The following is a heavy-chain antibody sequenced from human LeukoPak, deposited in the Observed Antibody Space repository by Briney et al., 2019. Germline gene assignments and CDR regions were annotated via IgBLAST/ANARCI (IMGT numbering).Heavy chain of an antibody. J-gene: IGHJ4*02. CDR2: IYTSGST. Sequence: SETLSLTCTVSGGSISSSAYHWGWIRQPPGKGLEWIGRIYTSGSTNYNPSLKSRVTISVDTSKNQFSLKLSSVTAADTAVYYCARDNAYSYGYADYDSSGPLDYWGQGTLVTVSS. CDR1: GGSISSSAYH. V-gene: IGHV4-61*02. CDR3: ARDNAYSYGYADYDSSGPLDY. D-gene: IGHD5-18*01.